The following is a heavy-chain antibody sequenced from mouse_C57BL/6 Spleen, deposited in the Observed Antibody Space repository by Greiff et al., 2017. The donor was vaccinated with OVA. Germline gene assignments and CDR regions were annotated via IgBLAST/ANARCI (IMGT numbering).Heavy chain of an antibody. Sequence: EVQRVESGPGMVKPSQSLSLTCTVTGYSITSGYDWHWIRHFPGNKLEWMGYIRYSGSTNYNPSLNSRISITHDTSKNHVFLKLNSVTTEDTATDYCARVGNGYYDWYVDVWGTGTTVTVSS. J-gene: IGHJ1*03. D-gene: IGHD2-3*01. CDR3: ARVGNGYYDWYVDV. CDR2: IRYSGST. V-gene: IGHV3-1*01. CDR1: GYSITSGYD.